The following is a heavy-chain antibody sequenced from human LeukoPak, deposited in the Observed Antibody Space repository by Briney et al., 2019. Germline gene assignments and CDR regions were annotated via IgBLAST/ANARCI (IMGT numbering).Heavy chain of an antibody. Sequence: PSETLSLTCTVSGGSISSGSYYWSWIRQPAGKGLEWIGRIYTSGSTNYNPSLKSRVTISVDRSKNQFSLKLSSVTAADTALYYCARDEARVLDYWGQGTLVTVSS. J-gene: IGHJ4*02. V-gene: IGHV4-61*02. CDR3: ARDEARVLDY. CDR1: GGSISSGSYY. CDR2: IYTSGST.